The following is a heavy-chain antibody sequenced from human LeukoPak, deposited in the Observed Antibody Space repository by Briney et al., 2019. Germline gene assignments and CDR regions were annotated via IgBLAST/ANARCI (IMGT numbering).Heavy chain of an antibody. CDR2: INAGNGNI. Sequence: ASVKVSCKASGHTSTTYAIHWVRQAPGQGLEWMGWINAGNGNIKYSQKFQGRVTMTGATSASTAYMELSSLRSEDTAGYYCARGYCSSTSCDMDVWGQGTTVTISS. CDR3: ARGYCSSTSCDMDV. D-gene: IGHD2-2*01. V-gene: IGHV1-3*01. CDR1: GHTSTTYA. J-gene: IGHJ6*02.